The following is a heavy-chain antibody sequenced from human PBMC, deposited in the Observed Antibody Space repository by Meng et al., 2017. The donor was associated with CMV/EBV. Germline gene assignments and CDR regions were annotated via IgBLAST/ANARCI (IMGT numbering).Heavy chain of an antibody. J-gene: IGHJ4*02. CDR3: ARDLSGFDY. Sequence: GGSLRLSCAASGFTFSSYAMHWVRQAPGKGLEWVAVISYDGSNKYYADSVKGRFTISRDNSKNTQYLQMNSLRAEDTAVYYCARDLSGFDYWGQGTLVTVSS. CDR1: GFTFSSYA. CDR2: ISYDGSNK. V-gene: IGHV3-30*04. D-gene: IGHD3-10*01.